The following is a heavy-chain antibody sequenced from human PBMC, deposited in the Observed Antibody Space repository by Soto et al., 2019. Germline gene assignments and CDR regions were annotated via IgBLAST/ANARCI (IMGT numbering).Heavy chain of an antibody. CDR1: GFIFSNAW. D-gene: IGHD3-22*01. CDR3: STESYINMIAVRLDY. Sequence: GGSLRLSCTASGFIFSNAWINWVRQAPGKGLEWVGRVKSKTAGGTTDFAAPVKGRFAISRDDSKNIVCMQMNSLRTEDTALYYCSTESYINMIAVRLDYWGLGTRVTVSS. V-gene: IGHV3-15*07. CDR2: VKSKTAGGTT. J-gene: IGHJ4*01.